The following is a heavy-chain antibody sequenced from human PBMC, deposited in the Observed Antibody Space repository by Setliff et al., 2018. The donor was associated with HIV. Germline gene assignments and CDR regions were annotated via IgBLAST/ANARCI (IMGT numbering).Heavy chain of an antibody. CDR1: GFTFNSYG. V-gene: IGHV3-33*06. CDR2: IWYDSSKK. J-gene: IGHJ4*02. Sequence: PGGSLRLSCAASGFTFNSYGIHWVRQAPGKGLEWVALIWYDSSKKEFVDSVKGRFNILRDDSKKTVDLQMNSLRADDTAVYYCVKDVVKFWSGSGALDFWGPGTLVTVSS. D-gene: IGHD3-3*01. CDR3: VKDVVKFWSGSGALDF.